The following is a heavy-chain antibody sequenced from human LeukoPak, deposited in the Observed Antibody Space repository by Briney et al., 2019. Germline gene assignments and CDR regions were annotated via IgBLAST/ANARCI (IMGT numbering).Heavy chain of an antibody. CDR1: EFTFSSYS. J-gene: IGHJ6*03. V-gene: IGHV3-48*01. D-gene: IGHD1-26*01. CDR3: ARAAKWEFYHYYMDI. Sequence: GGSLRLSCVASEFTFSSYSMIWVRQAPGKGLEWISYISNGSGNRYYADSVKGRFTISRDNARNLLYLQMNNLRADDTAVYYCARAAKWEFYHYYMDIWGKATTVAVSS. CDR2: ISNGSGNR.